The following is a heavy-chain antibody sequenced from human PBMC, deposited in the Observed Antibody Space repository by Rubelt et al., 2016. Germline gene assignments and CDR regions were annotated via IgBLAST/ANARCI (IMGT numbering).Heavy chain of an antibody. D-gene: IGHD1-26*01. CDR1: GYIFTNYW. J-gene: IGHJ1*01. CDR3: ARLFGGTNYNYFQH. V-gene: IGHV5-51*01. CDR2: IYPGDSDT. Sequence: EVQLVQSGAEVKKPGESLRISCKGSGYIFTNYWIGWVRQMPGKGLEWMGIIYPGDSDTRYSPYFQGEVSISADKSISTAYLQWSSLKASDTAMYYCARLFGGTNYNYFQHWGQGTLVTVSS.